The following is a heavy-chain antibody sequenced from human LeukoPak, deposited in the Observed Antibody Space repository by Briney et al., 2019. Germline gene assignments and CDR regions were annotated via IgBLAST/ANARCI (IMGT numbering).Heavy chain of an antibody. CDR2: IYSGGST. CDR1: GFTVSSNY. D-gene: IGHD6-13*01. J-gene: IGHJ4*02. Sequence: GGSLRLSCAASGFTVSSNYMSWVRQAPGKGLEWVSVIYSGGSTYYADSVKGRFTISRDNSRNTLYLQMNSLRAEDTAVYYCAREGSSWYYFDYWAREPWSPSPQ. V-gene: IGHV3-53*01. CDR3: AREGSSWYYFDY.